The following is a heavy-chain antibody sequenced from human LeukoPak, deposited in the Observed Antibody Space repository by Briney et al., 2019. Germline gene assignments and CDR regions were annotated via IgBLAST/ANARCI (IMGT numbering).Heavy chain of an antibody. CDR3: ARVTGYMIEDYFDY. Sequence: TETLSLTCTVSGGSISSYYWSWIRQPPGKGLEWIGYIYYSGSTNYNPSLKSRVTISVDTSKNQFSLRLSSVTAADTAVYYCARVTGYMIEDYFDYWGQGTLVTVSS. CDR1: GGSISSYY. V-gene: IGHV4-59*01. D-gene: IGHD3-22*01. J-gene: IGHJ4*02. CDR2: IYYSGST.